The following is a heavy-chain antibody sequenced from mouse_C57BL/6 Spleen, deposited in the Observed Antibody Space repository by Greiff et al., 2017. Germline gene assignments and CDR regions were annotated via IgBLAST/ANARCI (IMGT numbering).Heavy chain of an antibody. J-gene: IGHJ3*01. CDR1: GYTFTSYG. V-gene: IGHV1-81*01. D-gene: IGHD1-1*01. CDR3: ANTVVAPFAY. Sequence: VMLVESGAELARPGASVKLSCKASGYTFTSYGISWVKQRTGQGLEWIGEIYPRSGNTYYNEKFKGKATLTADKSSSTAYMELRSLTSEDSAVYFCANTVVAPFAYWGQGTLVTVSA. CDR2: IYPRSGNT.